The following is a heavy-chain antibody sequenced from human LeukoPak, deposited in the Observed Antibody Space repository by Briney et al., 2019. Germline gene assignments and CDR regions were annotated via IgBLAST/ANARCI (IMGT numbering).Heavy chain of an antibody. D-gene: IGHD3-3*01. V-gene: IGHV1-18*01. CDR2: ISAYNGNT. Sequence: ASVKVSCKASGYTFTSYGISWVRQAPGHGLEWMGWISAYNGNTNYAQKLQGRVTMTTDTSTSTAYMELRSLRSDDTAVYYCARDQRTYYDFWSGYPSYWGQGTLVTVSS. CDR1: GYTFTSYG. CDR3: ARDQRTYYDFWSGYPSY. J-gene: IGHJ4*02.